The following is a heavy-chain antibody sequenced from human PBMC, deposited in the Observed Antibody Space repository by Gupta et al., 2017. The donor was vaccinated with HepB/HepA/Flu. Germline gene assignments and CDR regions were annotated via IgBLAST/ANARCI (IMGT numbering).Heavy chain of an antibody. J-gene: IGHJ6*02. CDR3: ARAGVVSYGLDV. D-gene: IGHD3-3*01. Sequence: NPSLKSRVTTSVDTSKKQFSLKLSSVTAADTAVYYCARAGVVSYGLDVWGQGTTVTVSS. V-gene: IGHV4-61*02.